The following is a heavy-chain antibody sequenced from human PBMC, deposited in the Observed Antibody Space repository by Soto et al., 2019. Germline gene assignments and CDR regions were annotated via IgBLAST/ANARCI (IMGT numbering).Heavy chain of an antibody. CDR3: AKDPPIVDRYFDY. D-gene: IGHD2-21*01. V-gene: IGHV3-30*18. CDR1: GFTFSSYG. CDR2: ISYDGSNK. Sequence: GESLKISCAASGFTFSSYGMHWVRQAPGKGLEWVAVISYDGSNKYYADSVKGRFTISRDNSKNTLYLQMNSLRAEDTAVYYCAKDPPIVDRYFDYWGQGTLVTVSS. J-gene: IGHJ4*02.